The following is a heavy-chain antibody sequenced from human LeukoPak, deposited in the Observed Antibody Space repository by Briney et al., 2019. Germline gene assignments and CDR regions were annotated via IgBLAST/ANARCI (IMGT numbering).Heavy chain of an antibody. CDR2: ISGRVGST. D-gene: IGHD1-26*01. Sequence: GGSLRLSCEASGFTFSTYGMNWVRQAPGKGLEWVSAISGRVGSTYFADSVQGRFTISRDNSKNTLYLQMNSLRAEDTAVYYCAKAGSYWDFDYWGQGTLVIVSS. V-gene: IGHV3-23*01. J-gene: IGHJ4*02. CDR3: AKAGSYWDFDY. CDR1: GFTFSTYG.